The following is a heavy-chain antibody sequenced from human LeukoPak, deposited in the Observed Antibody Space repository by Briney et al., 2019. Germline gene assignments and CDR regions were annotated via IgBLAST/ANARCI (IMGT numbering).Heavy chain of an antibody. J-gene: IGHJ4*02. D-gene: IGHD5-24*01. CDR1: GFTFRSHW. V-gene: IGHV3-74*01. CDR2: LDTGGRTT. Sequence: GGSLRLSCAASGFTFRSHWMHWVRQAPGEGLVWVSRLDTGGRTTTYADSVRGRFTISRDNAKDTLYLQMNSLRAEDTAVYYCASGLLMAVGTLDHWGRGTLVTVSS. CDR3: ASGLLMAVGTLDH.